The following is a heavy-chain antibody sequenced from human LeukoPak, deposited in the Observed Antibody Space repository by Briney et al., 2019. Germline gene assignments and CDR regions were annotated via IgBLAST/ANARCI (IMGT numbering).Heavy chain of an antibody. D-gene: IGHD5-18*01. CDR1: GFIFSSHA. CDR2: ISKDGSNK. V-gene: IGHV3-30*04. J-gene: IGHJ5*02. CDR3: AGGYTYGSA. Sequence: GGSLRLSCAASGFIFSSHAMHWVRQAPGKGLEWVTSISKDGSNKYYADSAKGRFTISRDNSKNTLYLQMNSLRAEDTAVYYCAGGYTYGSAWGQGTLVTVSS.